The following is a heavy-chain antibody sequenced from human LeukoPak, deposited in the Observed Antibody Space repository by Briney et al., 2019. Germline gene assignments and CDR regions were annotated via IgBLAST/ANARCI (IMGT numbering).Heavy chain of an antibody. CDR3: AKLPQWYYYDSSGYRHLDY. D-gene: IGHD3-22*01. CDR1: GFTFDDYG. V-gene: IGHV3-20*04. J-gene: IGHJ4*02. CDR2: INWNGGST. Sequence: GGSLRLSCAASGFTFDDYGMSWVRQAPGKGLEWVSGINWNGGSTGYADSVKGRFTISRDNSKNTLYLQMNSLRAEDTAVYYCAKLPQWYYYDSSGYRHLDYWGQGTLVTVSS.